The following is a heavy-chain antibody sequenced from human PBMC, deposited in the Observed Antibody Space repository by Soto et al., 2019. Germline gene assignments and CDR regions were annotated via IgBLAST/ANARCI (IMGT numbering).Heavy chain of an antibody. V-gene: IGHV4-59*08. Sequence: QVQLQESGPGLVKPSETLSLTCTVSGGSISSYYWSWIRQPPGKGLEWIGYIYYSGSTNYNPSLKSRVTISVDTSKNQFSLKLSPVTAADTAVYYCARGRGGYFDLWGRGTLVTVSS. CDR1: GGSISSYY. D-gene: IGHD3-16*01. CDR2: IYYSGST. J-gene: IGHJ2*01. CDR3: ARGRGGYFDL.